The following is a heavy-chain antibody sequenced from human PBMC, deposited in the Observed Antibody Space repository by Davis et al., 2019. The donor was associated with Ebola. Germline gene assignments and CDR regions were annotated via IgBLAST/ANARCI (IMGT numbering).Heavy chain of an antibody. CDR3: ARAYAILGLYYLDH. CDR1: GGSFSNYF. CDR2: INHSGSA. Sequence: SETLSLTCNVSGGSFSNYFWTWVRPSPGKGLAWIGEINHSGSANYNRSLKSRVTVSIDPSKNHFSLKLTSVTAADAAIYYCARAYAILGLYYLDHWGQGTLVTVSS. J-gene: IGHJ4*02. D-gene: IGHD2-8*01. V-gene: IGHV4-34*01.